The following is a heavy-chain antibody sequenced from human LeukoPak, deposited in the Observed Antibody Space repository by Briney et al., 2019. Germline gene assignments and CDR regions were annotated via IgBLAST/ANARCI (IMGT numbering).Heavy chain of an antibody. CDR1: GFTVSSNY. CDR2: IDRDGSRI. V-gene: IGHV3-74*01. CDR3: VRGNDYGGPHY. Sequence: GGSLRLSCAASGFTVSSNYMNWVRQAPGKGLVWVSRIDRDGSRINYADSVKGRFTISRDSGKNTLFLQMNSLRAEDAAVYYCVRGNDYGGPHYWGQGTLVTVSS. J-gene: IGHJ4*02. D-gene: IGHD4-23*01.